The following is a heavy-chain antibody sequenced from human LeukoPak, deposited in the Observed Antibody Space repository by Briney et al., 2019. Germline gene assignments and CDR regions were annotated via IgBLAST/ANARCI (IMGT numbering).Heavy chain of an antibody. V-gene: IGHV3-48*03. CDR1: GFTFSSYE. D-gene: IGHD6-19*01. CDR3: ARGLGSGWTDY. J-gene: IGHJ4*02. CDR2: ISSSGGTM. Sequence: PGGSLRLSCVASGFTFSSYEMNWVRQAPGKGLEWVSYISSSGGTMYYADSVKVRFSISRDNAKNSLSLQMNSLRAEDTALYYCARGLGSGWTDYWGQGTLVTVSS.